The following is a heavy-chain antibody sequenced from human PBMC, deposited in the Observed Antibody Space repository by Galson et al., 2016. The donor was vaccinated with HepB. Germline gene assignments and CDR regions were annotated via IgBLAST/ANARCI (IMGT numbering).Heavy chain of an antibody. Sequence: SETLSLTCTVSGGSISSSSYYWGWIRQTPGKGLEWVGSIHHSGSTYYNPSLKSRVTISVDTPKNQFSLKLSTVTAADTAVYYCARHPHWAAAGTYYDYWGQGILVTVSS. CDR1: GGSISSSSYY. CDR3: ARHPHWAAAGTYYDY. J-gene: IGHJ4*02. V-gene: IGHV4-39*01. CDR2: IHHSGST. D-gene: IGHD6-13*01.